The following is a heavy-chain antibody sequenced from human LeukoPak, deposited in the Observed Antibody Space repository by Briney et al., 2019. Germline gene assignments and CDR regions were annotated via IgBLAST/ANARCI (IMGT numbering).Heavy chain of an antibody. CDR1: GGSISTYY. D-gene: IGHD3-10*01. V-gene: IGHV4-59*08. Sequence: SETLSLTCTVSGGSISTYYWSWIRQPPGKGLEWIGYIYYSESTNYNPSLKGRVTISVDTSKNQFSLKLSSVTAADTAVYYCARHFGNSYYFDYWGQGTLVTVSS. J-gene: IGHJ4*02. CDR3: ARHFGNSYYFDY. CDR2: IYYSEST.